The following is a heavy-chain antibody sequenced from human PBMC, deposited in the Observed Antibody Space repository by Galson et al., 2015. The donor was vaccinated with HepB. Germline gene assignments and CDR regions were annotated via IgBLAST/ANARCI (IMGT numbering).Heavy chain of an antibody. J-gene: IGHJ4*02. D-gene: IGHD3-10*01. CDR3: GARRFGKLYFGY. CDR1: GYKFGDLS. CDR2: FDLEVGDT. V-gene: IGHV1-24*01. Sequence: SVKVSCKVSGYKFGDLSIHWVRQAPGKGLEWMGGFDLEVGDTFYGQSFQGRVTMIGDTSTDTAYMELSSLTYEDTAVYFCGARRFGKLYFGYWGQGTQATVSS.